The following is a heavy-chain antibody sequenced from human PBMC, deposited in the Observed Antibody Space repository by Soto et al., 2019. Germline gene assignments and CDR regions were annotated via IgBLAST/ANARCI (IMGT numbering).Heavy chain of an antibody. D-gene: IGHD3-16*01. V-gene: IGHV5-10-1*01. CDR1: GYSFTSYW. CDR2: IDPSDSYT. J-gene: IGHJ6*02. Sequence: PGESLKISCKGSGYSFTSYWISWVRQMPGKGLEWMGRIDPSDSYTNYSPSFQCLVTISADNSISTSYLHWSSLKVSDTAMYYWAGGGGPYYGMDVWGQGTTVTVS. CDR3: AGGGGPYYGMDV.